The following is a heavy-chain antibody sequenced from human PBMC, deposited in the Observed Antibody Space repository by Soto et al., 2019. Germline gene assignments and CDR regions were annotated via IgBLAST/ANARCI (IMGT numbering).Heavy chain of an antibody. J-gene: IGHJ6*02. CDR1: GFTFSSYW. V-gene: IGHV3-74*01. D-gene: IGHD3-10*01. Sequence: EVQLVESGGGLVQPGGSLRLSCAASGFTFSSYWMHWVRQAPGKGLVCVSRINSDGSSTSYADSVKGRFTISRDNAKNTLFLKMNSLRAEDTAVYYCAGSGSYRYYGMDVWGQGTTVTVSS. CDR2: INSDGSST. CDR3: AGSGSYRYYGMDV.